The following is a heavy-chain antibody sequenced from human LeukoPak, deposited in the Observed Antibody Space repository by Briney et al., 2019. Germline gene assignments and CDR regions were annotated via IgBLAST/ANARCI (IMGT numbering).Heavy chain of an antibody. CDR1: GFTFGTYW. Sequence: LSGGSLRLSCGASGFTFGTYWMHWVRQAPGKGLVWVSGINSDGGTTTYADSVKGRFTISRDNAKNTVYLQMNNLRAEDTAIYYCATDYYVSGSYYRLFYWGQGTLVTVSS. V-gene: IGHV3-74*01. CDR2: INSDGGTT. J-gene: IGHJ4*02. D-gene: IGHD3-10*01. CDR3: ATDYYVSGSYYRLFY.